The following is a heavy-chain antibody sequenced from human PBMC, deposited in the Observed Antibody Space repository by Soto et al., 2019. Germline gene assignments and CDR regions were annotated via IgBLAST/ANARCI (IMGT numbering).Heavy chain of an antibody. D-gene: IGHD3-16*01. Sequence: SETLSLTCAVSGYSINSGYYWGWIRQPPGKGLEWFGTIYHNGRTYYNPSLESRVTISVDTSKNQFSVKLDSVTAADTAVYYCARQGGVSGTYVGYFDSWGQGALVTVSS. CDR1: GYSINSGYY. CDR2: IYHNGRT. J-gene: IGHJ4*02. V-gene: IGHV4-38-2*01. CDR3: ARQGGVSGTYVGYFDS.